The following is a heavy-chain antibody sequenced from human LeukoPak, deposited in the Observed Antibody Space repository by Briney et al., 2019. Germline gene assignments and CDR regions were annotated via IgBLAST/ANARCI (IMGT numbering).Heavy chain of an antibody. CDR1: GFTFSSYA. Sequence: GGSLRLSCAASGFTFSSYAMSWVRQAPGKGLEWVSTLSGGGGSTYYADSVKGRFTISRDNSKNTLYLQMNSLRAEDTAVYYCARDSGEAIEAWNDYWGQGTLVTVSS. D-gene: IGHD2-15*01. CDR3: ARDSGEAIEAWNDY. J-gene: IGHJ4*02. V-gene: IGHV3-23*01. CDR2: LSGGGGST.